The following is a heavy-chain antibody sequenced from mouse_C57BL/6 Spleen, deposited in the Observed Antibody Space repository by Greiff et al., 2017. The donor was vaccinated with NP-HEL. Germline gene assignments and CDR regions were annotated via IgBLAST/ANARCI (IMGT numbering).Heavy chain of an antibody. V-gene: IGHV3-6*01. CDR2: ISYDGSN. J-gene: IGHJ2*01. D-gene: IGHD5-1*01. Sequence: VQLKESGPGLVKPSQSLSLTCSVTGYSITSGYYWNWIRQFPGNKLEWMGYISYDGSNNYNPSLKNRISITRDTSKNQFFLKLNAVTTEDTATYYCARDTYGFDYWGQGTTLTVSS. CDR1: GYSITSGYY. CDR3: ARDTYGFDY.